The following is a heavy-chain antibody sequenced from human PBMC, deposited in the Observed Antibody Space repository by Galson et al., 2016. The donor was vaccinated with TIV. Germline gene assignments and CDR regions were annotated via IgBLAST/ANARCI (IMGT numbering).Heavy chain of an antibody. J-gene: IGHJ4*02. D-gene: IGHD3-16*01. V-gene: IGHV1-3*01. Sequence: SVKVSCKASGYSFTAFTMHWVRQAPGQRLEWMGWINVRNGYTKYSENLQARVTITRDSSATTAYMELGSLKTEDTAVYYCAREDDYGSGSPYFDYWGQGTLVTVPS. CDR1: GYSFTAFT. CDR2: INVRNGYT. CDR3: AREDDYGSGSPYFDY.